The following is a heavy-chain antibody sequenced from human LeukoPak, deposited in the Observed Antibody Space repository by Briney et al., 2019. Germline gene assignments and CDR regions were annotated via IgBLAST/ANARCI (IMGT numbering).Heavy chain of an antibody. V-gene: IGHV6-1*01. CDR3: ARAKVAGRSGYNWFDP. CDR2: TYYRSKWYN. Sequence: KTSQTLSLTCAISGDSVSSNSAAWNWIRQSPSRGLEWLGRTYYRSKWYNDYAVSVKSRITINPDTSKNQFSLQLNSVTPEDTAVYYCARAKVAGRSGYNWFDPWGQGTLVTVSS. J-gene: IGHJ5*02. CDR1: GDSVSSNSAA. D-gene: IGHD2-15*01.